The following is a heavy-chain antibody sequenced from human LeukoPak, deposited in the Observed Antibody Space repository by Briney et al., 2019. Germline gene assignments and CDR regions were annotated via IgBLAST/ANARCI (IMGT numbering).Heavy chain of an antibody. D-gene: IGHD3-22*01. V-gene: IGHV1-46*01. CDR2: INPSGGST. CDR1: GYTYTSYY. J-gene: IGHJ6*02. CDR3: ARSVVVVTSHYYYYYGMDV. Sequence: ASVKVSCKASGYTYTSYYMHWVRQGPGQGLEWMGIINPSGGSTSYAQKFQGRVTMTRDTSTSTVYMELSSLRSEDTAVYYCARSVVVVTSHYYYYYGMDVWGRGTTVTVSS.